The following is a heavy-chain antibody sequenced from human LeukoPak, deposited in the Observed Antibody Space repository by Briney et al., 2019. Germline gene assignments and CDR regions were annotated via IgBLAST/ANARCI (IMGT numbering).Heavy chain of an antibody. Sequence: SETLSLTCAASGDSFSSYYWTWIRQPPGKGLEWIGYISASATTSYNPSLQSRVTLSVDTSNKSFSLELSSVTAADTAVYFCARLNYYYETSGSYPYYFDSWGQGTLVTVSS. CDR2: ISASATT. CDR1: GDSFSSYY. V-gene: IGHV4-4*09. CDR3: ARLNYYYETSGSYPYYFDS. D-gene: IGHD3-22*01. J-gene: IGHJ4*02.